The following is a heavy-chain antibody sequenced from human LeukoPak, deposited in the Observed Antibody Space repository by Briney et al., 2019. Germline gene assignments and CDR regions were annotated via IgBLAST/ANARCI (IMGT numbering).Heavy chain of an antibody. D-gene: IGHD6-13*01. J-gene: IGHJ4*02. CDR2: IYTSGST. V-gene: IGHV4-4*07. Sequence: PSGTLSLTCTVSGGSISSYYWSWIRQPAGKGLEWIGRIYTSGSTNYNPSLKSRVTMSVDTSKNQFSLQLNSVTPEDTAVYYCAREGSSWYYFDYWGQGTLVTVSS. CDR1: GGSISSYY. CDR3: AREGSSWYYFDY.